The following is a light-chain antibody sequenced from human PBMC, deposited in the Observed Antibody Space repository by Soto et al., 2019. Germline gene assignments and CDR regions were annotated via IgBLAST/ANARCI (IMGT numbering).Light chain of an antibody. CDR2: EGT. CDR1: SGDIGRYKF. V-gene: IGLV2-14*01. Sequence: QSALTQPASVSGSPGQSVTISCTGTSGDIGRYKFVSWFQQHPGKAPKLLIFEGTNRPSGVSHRFSGSKSGNTASLTISGLQAEDEAMYFCSSSTNTNTLVIFGGGTKATVL. CDR3: SSSTNTNTLVI. J-gene: IGLJ2*01.